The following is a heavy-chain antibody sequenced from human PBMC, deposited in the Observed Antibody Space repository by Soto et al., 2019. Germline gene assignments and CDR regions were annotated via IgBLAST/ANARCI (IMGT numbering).Heavy chain of an antibody. V-gene: IGHV5-51*01. CDR3: ARHPLNYDFWSGYPTGYGMDV. D-gene: IGHD3-3*01. Sequence: GESLKISCKGSGYSFTSYWIGWVRQMPGKGLEWMGIIYPGDSDTRYSPSFQGQVTISADKSISTAYLQWSSLKASDTAMYYCARHPLNYDFWSGYPTGYGMDVWGQGTTVTVSS. J-gene: IGHJ6*02. CDR2: IYPGDSDT. CDR1: GYSFTSYW.